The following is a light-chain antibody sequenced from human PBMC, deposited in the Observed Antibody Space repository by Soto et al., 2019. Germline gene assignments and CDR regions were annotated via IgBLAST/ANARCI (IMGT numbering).Light chain of an antibody. V-gene: IGKV1-17*01. J-gene: IGKJ1*01. CDR1: QGIRND. CDR2: AAS. Sequence: DIQMTQFPSSLSASVGDRVTITCRASQGIRNDLAWYQQKPGKAPKRLIYAASSLQSGVPSRFSGSGSGTEFTLAISSLQPGDFATFYCLQHSTYPLTFGQGTKVEIK. CDR3: LQHSTYPLT.